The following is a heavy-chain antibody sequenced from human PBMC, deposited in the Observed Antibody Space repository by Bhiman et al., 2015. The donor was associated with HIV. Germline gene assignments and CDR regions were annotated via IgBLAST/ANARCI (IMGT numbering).Heavy chain of an antibody. CDR1: GFTFDDYG. V-gene: IGHV3-20*04. CDR2: INWNGGST. J-gene: IGHJ3*02. D-gene: IGHD3-10*01. Sequence: EVQLVESGGDLVRPGGSLRLSCAASGFTFDDYGMSWVRQAPGKGLEWVSGINWNGGSTGYADSVKGRFTISRDNAKNSLYLQMNSLRAEDTAFYYCARDFVAFGECTAFDIWGQGTMVTVSS. CDR3: ARDFVAFGECTAFDI.